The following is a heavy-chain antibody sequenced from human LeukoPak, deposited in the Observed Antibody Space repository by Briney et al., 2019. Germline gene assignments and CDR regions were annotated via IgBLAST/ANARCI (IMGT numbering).Heavy chain of an antibody. V-gene: IGHV5-51*01. J-gene: IGHJ4*02. CDR1: GYSFTSYW. CDR2: IYPGDSDT. Sequence: GASLKISCKGSGYSFTSYWIGWVRQMPRKGVEWMGIIYPGDSDTRYSPSFQGQVTISADKSISTAYLQWSSLKASDTVLYCCARLYYGSGSPFDYWGQGTLVTVSS. CDR3: ARLYYGSGSPFDY. D-gene: IGHD3-10*01.